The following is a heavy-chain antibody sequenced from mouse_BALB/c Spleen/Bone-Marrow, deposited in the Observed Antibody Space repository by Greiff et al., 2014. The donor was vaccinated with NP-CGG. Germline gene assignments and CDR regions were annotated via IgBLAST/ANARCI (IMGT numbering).Heavy chain of an antibody. CDR2: INPYNGGT. Sequence: VQLQQSGPELVKPGASMKISCKASGYSFTGYTMNWVKQSHGKSLEWIGLINPYNGGTSYNQKFKGKATLTVDKSSSTAYMELLSLTSKDSAVYYCARDYYGSSYGFAYWGQGTLVTVSA. V-gene: IGHV1-18*01. CDR1: GYSFTGYT. J-gene: IGHJ3*01. CDR3: ARDYYGSSYGFAY. D-gene: IGHD1-1*01.